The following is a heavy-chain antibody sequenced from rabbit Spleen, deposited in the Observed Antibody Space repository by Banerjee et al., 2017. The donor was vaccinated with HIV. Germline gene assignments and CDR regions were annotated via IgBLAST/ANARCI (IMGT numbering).Heavy chain of an antibody. CDR2: IYTDGSGST. CDR3: ARGSAAMTMVITGYYLTL. Sequence: QSLEESGGGLVKPGASLTLTCKASGFSFSSSYYMCWVRQAPGKGLEWIGCIYTDGSGSTAYASWAKGRFTISKTSSTTVTLQMTSLTAADTATYFCARGSAAMTMVITGYYLTLWGPGTLVTVS. V-gene: IGHV1S40*01. D-gene: IGHD2-1*01. CDR1: GFSFSSSYY. J-gene: IGHJ6*01.